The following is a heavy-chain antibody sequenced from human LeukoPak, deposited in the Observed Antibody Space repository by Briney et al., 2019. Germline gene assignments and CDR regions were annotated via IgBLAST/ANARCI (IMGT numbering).Heavy chain of an antibody. Sequence: GASVKVSCKASGYTFTGYYMHWVRQAPGQGLEWMGWINPNSGGTNYAQKFQGWVTMTRDTSISTAYMELSRLRSDDTAVYYCARGVGGLYYYDSSGYSPFDPWGQGTLVTVSS. CDR2: INPNSGGT. CDR3: ARGVGGLYYYDSSGYSPFDP. J-gene: IGHJ5*02. D-gene: IGHD3-22*01. CDR1: GYTFTGYY. V-gene: IGHV1-2*04.